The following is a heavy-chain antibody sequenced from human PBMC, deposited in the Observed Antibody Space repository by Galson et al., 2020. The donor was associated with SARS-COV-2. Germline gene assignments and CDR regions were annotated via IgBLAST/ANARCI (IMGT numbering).Heavy chain of an antibody. V-gene: IGHV4-59*11. CDR1: GDSINSHY. CDR3: ARVGGYKYKASYDVAMDV. D-gene: IGHD5-18*01. CDR2: IYYSGST. Sequence: PSETLSLTCTVSGDSINSHYWSWIRLPPGKGLEWIGYIYYSGSTNYNPSLKGRVTISTDTSKTHFSLKLSSVTAADTAIYYCARVGGYKYKASYDVAMDVWGRGTTVTVSS. J-gene: IGHJ6*02.